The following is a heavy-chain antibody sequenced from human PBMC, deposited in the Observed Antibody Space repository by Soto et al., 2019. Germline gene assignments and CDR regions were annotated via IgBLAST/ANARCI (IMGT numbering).Heavy chain of an antibody. CDR3: AKEMTAMGFYGLDV. V-gene: IGHV3-23*01. D-gene: IGHD2-8*01. CDR1: GFIFSNYA. Sequence: HPGGSLRLSCEASGFIFSNYAMNWVRQAPGKGLEWVSSVSVSGRQTFYADSVKGRFAISRDNSKDTLYLQLNSLSAEDTAIYYCAKEMTAMGFYGLDVWGRGTTVTVSS. J-gene: IGHJ6*02. CDR2: VSVSGRQT.